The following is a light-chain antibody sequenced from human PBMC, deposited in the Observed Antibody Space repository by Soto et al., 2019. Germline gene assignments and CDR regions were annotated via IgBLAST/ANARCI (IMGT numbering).Light chain of an antibody. J-gene: IGKJ5*01. CDR2: GAS. CDR3: QQRSNWPPVIT. V-gene: IGKV3-11*01. CDR1: QSISSF. Sequence: EIVLTQSPGTLSLSPGERATLSCRASQSISSFLGWYQQRPGQAPRLLIYGASNRATGIPARFSGSGSGTDFTLTISSLEPEDFAVYYCQQRSNWPPVITFGQGTRLEIK.